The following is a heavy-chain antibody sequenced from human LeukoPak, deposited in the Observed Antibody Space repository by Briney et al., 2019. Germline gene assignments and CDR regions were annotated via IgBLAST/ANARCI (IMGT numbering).Heavy chain of an antibody. CDR1: GFTFSSYA. CDR2: ISGSGGST. Sequence: GGSLRLSCAASGFTFSSYAMSWVRQAPGKGLEWVSAISGSGGSTYYADSVKGRFTISRDNSKNTLYLQMNSLRAEDTAVYFCAKGPTTTVTTILDYWGQGTLVTVSS. J-gene: IGHJ4*02. CDR3: AKGPTTTVTTILDY. V-gene: IGHV3-23*01. D-gene: IGHD4-17*01.